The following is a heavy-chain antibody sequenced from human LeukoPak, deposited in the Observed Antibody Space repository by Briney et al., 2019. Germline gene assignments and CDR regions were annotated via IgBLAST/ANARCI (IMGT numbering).Heavy chain of an antibody. CDR1: GGTFSSYA. D-gene: IGHD3-3*01. J-gene: IGHJ6*04. Sequence: GASVKVSCKASGGTFSSYAISWVRQAPGQGLEWMGGIIPIFGTANYAQKFQGRVTITTDESTSTAYMELSSLRSEDTAVYYCARGKYDFWSTGMDVWGKGTTVTVSS. CDR3: ARGKYDFWSTGMDV. CDR2: IIPIFGTA. V-gene: IGHV1-69*05.